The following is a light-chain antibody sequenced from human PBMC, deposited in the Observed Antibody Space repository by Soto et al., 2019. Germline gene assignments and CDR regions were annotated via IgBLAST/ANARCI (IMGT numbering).Light chain of an antibody. J-gene: IGLJ3*02. CDR2: GNS. Sequence: QSVLTQPPSVSGAPGQRVTISCTGSSSNIGAGYDVHWYQQLPGTAPKLLIDGNSNRPSGVPDRFSGSKSGTSASLAITGLQAQDEGDYYCQSYVSSLSVVFGGGTKLTVL. CDR1: SSNIGAGYD. CDR3: QSYVSSLSVV. V-gene: IGLV1-40*01.